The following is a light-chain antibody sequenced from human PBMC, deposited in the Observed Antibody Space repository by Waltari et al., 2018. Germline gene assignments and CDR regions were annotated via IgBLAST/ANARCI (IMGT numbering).Light chain of an antibody. J-gene: IGLJ2*01. Sequence: QSVLTQPTSVSGAPGQRVTISCTGSSSNIGAGYDVHWYQQLPRTAPKPLIYGNSNRPSGVPDRFSGSKSGTSASLAITGLQAEDEADYYCQSYDSSLSGVVFGGGTTLTVL. CDR1: SSNIGAGYD. CDR3: QSYDSSLSGVV. CDR2: GNS. V-gene: IGLV1-40*01.